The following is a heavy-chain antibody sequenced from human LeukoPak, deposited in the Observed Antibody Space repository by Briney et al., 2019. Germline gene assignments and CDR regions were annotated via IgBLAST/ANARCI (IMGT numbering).Heavy chain of an antibody. Sequence: SETLSLTCTVSGGSIGGYYWSWIRRPPGKGLEWIGYIYYSGSTKYNPSLRRRVTISVDTSRTQFSLKVSSVSAADTAVYYCAREGTRSHRLDVCGQGSTVSVCS. V-gene: IGHV4-59*01. CDR1: GGSIGGYY. CDR2: IYYSGST. CDR3: AREGTRSHRLDV. J-gene: IGHJ6*02. D-gene: IGHD1-1*01.